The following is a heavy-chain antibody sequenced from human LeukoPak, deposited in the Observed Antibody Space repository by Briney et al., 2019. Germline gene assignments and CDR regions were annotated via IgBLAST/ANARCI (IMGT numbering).Heavy chain of an antibody. D-gene: IGHD3-10*01. J-gene: IGHJ4*02. V-gene: IGHV1-2*02. CDR2: INPNSGGT. Sequence: ASVKVSCKASGYTFTGYYMHWVRQAPGQGLGWMGWINPNSGGTNYAQKFQGRVTMTRDTSISTAYMELSRLRSDDTAVYYCARATMVRGVIIKIDYWGQGTLVTVSS. CDR1: GYTFTGYY. CDR3: ARATMVRGVIIKIDY.